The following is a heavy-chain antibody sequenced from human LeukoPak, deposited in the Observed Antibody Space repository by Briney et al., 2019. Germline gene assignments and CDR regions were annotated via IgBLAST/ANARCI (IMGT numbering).Heavy chain of an antibody. J-gene: IGHJ3*02. V-gene: IGHV1-46*01. D-gene: IGHD5-18*01. CDR3: AVGYSYGPDAFDI. CDR2: ISPSGGST. CDR1: GYTFTSYY. Sequence: ASVKVSCKASGYTFTSYYMHWVRQAPGQGLEWMGTISPSGGSTSYAQKFQGRVTMTRDTSTSTVYMELSSLRSEDTAVYYCAVGYSYGPDAFDIWGQGTMVTVSS.